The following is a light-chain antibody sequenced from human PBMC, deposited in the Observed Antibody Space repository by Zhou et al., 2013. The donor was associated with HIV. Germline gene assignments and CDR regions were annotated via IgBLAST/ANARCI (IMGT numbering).Light chain of an antibody. Sequence: DIQMTQSPSTLSASIGDRVTITCRASQGITTYLVWYQQKPGKAPNLLIYAASTLQSGVPSRFSGGGSGTEFTLTISSLQPEDFATYYCQQVNNYPRTFGQGTKVEIK. V-gene: IGKV1-9*01. CDR2: AAS. CDR1: QGITTY. J-gene: IGKJ1*01. CDR3: QQVNNYPRT.